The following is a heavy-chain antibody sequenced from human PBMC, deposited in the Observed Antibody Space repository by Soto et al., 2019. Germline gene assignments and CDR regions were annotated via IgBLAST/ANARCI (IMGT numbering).Heavy chain of an antibody. Sequence: QITLKESGPTLVKPTQTLTLTCTYSGFSLSSTRMAVGWIRQPPGKALEWLALIYWDGDKSYSPFLKRRLTITKDTSKNQVVLTMSNMVPVYTARYYCAHIVVAGLGYYFDYWGQGTLVTVSS. CDR2: IYWDGDK. V-gene: IGHV2-5*02. J-gene: IGHJ4*02. D-gene: IGHD6-19*01. CDR3: AHIVVAGLGYYFDY. CDR1: GFSLSSTRMA.